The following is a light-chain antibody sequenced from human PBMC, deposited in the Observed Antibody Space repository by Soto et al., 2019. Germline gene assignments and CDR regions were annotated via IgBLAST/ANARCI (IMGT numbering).Light chain of an antibody. CDR2: EVS. CDR1: SSDIGGYNY. Sequence: QSALTQPASVSGSPGQSITISCTGTSSDIGGYNYVSWYQQHPGRASKLMIYEVSNRPSGVSNRFSGSKSGNTATLAISGLQPEDEANYYCSSYTTGNTLLFGGGTKLTVL. J-gene: IGLJ2*01. CDR3: SSYTTGNTLL. V-gene: IGLV2-14*01.